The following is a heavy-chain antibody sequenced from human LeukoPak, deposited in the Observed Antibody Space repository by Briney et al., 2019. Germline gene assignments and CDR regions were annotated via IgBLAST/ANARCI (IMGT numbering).Heavy chain of an antibody. D-gene: IGHD2-2*01. J-gene: IGHJ3*02. CDR3: AKEIVVVPAADDGFDI. Sequence: GGSLRLSCAASGFTFSNYAMSWVRQAPGKGLEWVSAISGHGGSTYYADSVKGRFTISRDNSKNTLYLQMNGLRAEDTAVYYCAKEIVVVPAADDGFDIWGQGTMVTVSS. V-gene: IGHV3-23*01. CDR2: ISGHGGST. CDR1: GFTFSNYA.